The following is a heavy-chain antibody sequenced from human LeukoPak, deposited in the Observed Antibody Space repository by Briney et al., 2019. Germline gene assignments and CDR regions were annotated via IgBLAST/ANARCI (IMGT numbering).Heavy chain of an antibody. V-gene: IGHV1-18*01. CDR1: GYTXTSYG. Sequence: ASVTVSCKASGYTXTSYGISWVRQAPGQGLEWMGWISAYNGNTNYAQKLQGRITMTTDTSTSTAYMDLRSLRSDDTAVYYCARDYYDSSGYLRDYWGQGTLVTVSS. CDR2: ISAYNGNT. J-gene: IGHJ4*02. D-gene: IGHD3-22*01. CDR3: ARDYYDSSGYLRDY.